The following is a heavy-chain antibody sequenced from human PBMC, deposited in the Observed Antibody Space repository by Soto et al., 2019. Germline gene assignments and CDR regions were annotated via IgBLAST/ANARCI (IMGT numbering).Heavy chain of an antibody. J-gene: IGHJ4*02. D-gene: IGHD6-13*01. CDR2: INHSGST. CDR3: ARSGPTMRAAAVSY. CDR1: GGCFSGYY. Sequence: QVQLQQWGAGLLKPSETLSLTCAVYGGCFSGYYWSWIRQPPGKGLEWIGEINHSGSTNYNPSLKSRVTISVDTSKNQFSLKLSSVTAEDTAVYYCARSGPTMRAAAVSYWGQGTLVTVSS. V-gene: IGHV4-34*01.